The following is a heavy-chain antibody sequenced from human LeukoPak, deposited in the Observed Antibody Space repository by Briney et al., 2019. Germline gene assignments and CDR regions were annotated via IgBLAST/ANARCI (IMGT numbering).Heavy chain of an antibody. CDR2: ISAYNGDT. V-gene: IGHV1-18*01. Sequence: ASVKVSCKASGYTFSSYGITWVRQAPGQGLEWMGWISAYNGDTNYAQKLQGRVTMTTDTSTRTAYMELRSLRSDDTAVYNCAREGGELPAYWGQGTLVTVSS. D-gene: IGHD1-26*01. J-gene: IGHJ4*02. CDR3: AREGGELPAY. CDR1: GYTFSSYG.